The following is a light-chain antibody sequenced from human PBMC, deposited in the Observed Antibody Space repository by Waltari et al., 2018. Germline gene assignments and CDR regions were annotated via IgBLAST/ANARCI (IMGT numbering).Light chain of an antibody. CDR3: QQYNNWLPYT. V-gene: IGKV3-15*01. CDR1: QSISTN. Sequence: EIVMTQSPATLSVSPGERATLSCRASQSISTNLAWYQQKPGQAPRLLISGASTRATGIPGRFSGSGSGTEFTLTISSLQSEDFAIYYCQQYNNWLPYTFGQGTNLQIK. CDR2: GAS. J-gene: IGKJ2*01.